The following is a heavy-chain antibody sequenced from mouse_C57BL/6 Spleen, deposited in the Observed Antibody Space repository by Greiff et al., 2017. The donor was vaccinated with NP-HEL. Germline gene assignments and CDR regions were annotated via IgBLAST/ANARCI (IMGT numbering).Heavy chain of an antibody. CDR2: ISNGGGST. D-gene: IGHD1-1*01. J-gene: IGHJ2*01. Sequence: EVQLVESGGGLVQPGGSLKLSCAASGFTFSDYYMYWVRQTPEKRLEWVAYISNGGGSTYYPDTVKGRFTISRDNAKNTLYLQMSRLKSEDTAMYYCARHEDHGRLDYWGQGTTLTVSS. CDR3: ARHEDHGRLDY. V-gene: IGHV5-12*01. CDR1: GFTFSDYY.